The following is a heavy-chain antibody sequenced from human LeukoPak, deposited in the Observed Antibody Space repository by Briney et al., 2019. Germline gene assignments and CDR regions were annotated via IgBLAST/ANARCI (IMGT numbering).Heavy chain of an antibody. Sequence: PSETLSLNCTVSGDSFSGYDWSWIRQPPGRGLEWIGYISDSGITNYNPSLKSRVTISVDTSKAQFSLTLTSVTTADTAVYYCARGSYYFDSGAYYGERFYYYYMDVWDRGTTVTVSS. CDR1: GDSFSGYD. CDR2: ISDSGIT. CDR3: ARGSYYFDSGAYYGERFYYYYMDV. J-gene: IGHJ6*03. V-gene: IGHV4-59*01. D-gene: IGHD3-22*01.